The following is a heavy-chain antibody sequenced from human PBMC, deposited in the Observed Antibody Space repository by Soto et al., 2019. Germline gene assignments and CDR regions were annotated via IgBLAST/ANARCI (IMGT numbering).Heavy chain of an antibody. CDR2: ISGSSSNT. J-gene: IGHJ4*02. CDR1: GFTFSSYS. V-gene: IGHV3-21*01. D-gene: IGHD6-13*01. CDR3: ARAYSSSWETPPDY. Sequence: GGSLRLSCAASGFTFSSYSMNWVRQAPGKGLEWVSAISGSSSNTYYADSVKGRFTISRDKAKKTLYLQMNSLRAEDTAVYYCARAYSSSWETPPDYWGQGTLVTVSS.